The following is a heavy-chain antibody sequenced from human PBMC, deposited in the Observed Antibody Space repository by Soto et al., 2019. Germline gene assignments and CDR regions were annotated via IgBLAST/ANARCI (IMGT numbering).Heavy chain of an antibody. V-gene: IGHV3-33*01. D-gene: IGHD3-22*01. CDR2: IWYDGSNK. Sequence: PGGSLRLSCAASGYTFSSYGMHWVRQAPGKGLEWVAVIWYDGSNKYYADSVKGRFTISRDNSKNTLYLQMNSLRAEDTAVYYCARDKDYDSSGLAPTWGQGTLVTVSS. CDR1: GYTFSSYG. CDR3: ARDKDYDSSGLAPT. J-gene: IGHJ5*02.